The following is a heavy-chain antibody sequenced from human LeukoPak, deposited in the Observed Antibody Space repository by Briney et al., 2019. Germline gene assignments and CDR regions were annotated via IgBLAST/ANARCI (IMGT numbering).Heavy chain of an antibody. Sequence: GGSLRLSCAASGFTFSSYGMHWVRQGPGKGLEWVAFIRYDGSNKYYADSVKGRFTISRDNSKNTLYLQMNSLRAEDTAVYYCAKDARDRLRFLEWSSFDYWGQGTLVTVSS. D-gene: IGHD3-3*01. J-gene: IGHJ4*02. CDR2: IRYDGSNK. CDR1: GFTFSSYG. CDR3: AKDARDRLRFLEWSSFDY. V-gene: IGHV3-30*02.